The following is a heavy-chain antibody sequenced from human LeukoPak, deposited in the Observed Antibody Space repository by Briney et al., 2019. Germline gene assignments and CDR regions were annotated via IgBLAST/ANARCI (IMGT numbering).Heavy chain of an antibody. Sequence: GRSLRLSCAASGYTSDDYAMHWVRQAPGKGLEWVSGISWHSGSIGYADSVKGRFTISRDSAKNSLYLQMNSLRAEDMALYYCAKYGGPAILWFGELLGGAFDIWGQGTMVTVSS. CDR1: GYTSDDYA. J-gene: IGHJ3*02. D-gene: IGHD3-10*01. V-gene: IGHV3-9*02. CDR2: ISWHSGSI. CDR3: AKYGGPAILWFGELLGGAFDI.